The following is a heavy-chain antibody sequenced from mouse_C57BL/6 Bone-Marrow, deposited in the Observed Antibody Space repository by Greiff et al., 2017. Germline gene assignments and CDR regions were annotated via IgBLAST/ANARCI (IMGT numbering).Heavy chain of an antibody. CDR3: ARSGSYSNYFAWFAY. CDR2: IYPRSGNN. V-gene: IGHV1-81*01. Sequence: QVQLQQSGAELARPGASVKLSCKASGYTFTSYGISWVKQRTGQGLEWIGEIYPRSGNNYYNEKFKGTATLTEDKSSSTAYMALRSLTSEDSAVYFCARSGSYSNYFAWFAYWGQGTLVTVSA. J-gene: IGHJ3*01. D-gene: IGHD2-5*01. CDR1: GYTFTSYG.